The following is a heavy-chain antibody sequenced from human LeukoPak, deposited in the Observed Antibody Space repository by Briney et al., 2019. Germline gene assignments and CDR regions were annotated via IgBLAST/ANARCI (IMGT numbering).Heavy chain of an antibody. CDR2: INWNGGST. D-gene: IGHD3-10*01. CDR3: VLTSGSGSYRGYLNY. V-gene: IGHV3-20*01. CDR1: GFTFDDYG. Sequence: GWSLRLSCVASGFTFDDYGNGWVRRAPGKGLEWVSGINWNGGSTDYADSVKGRFTIPRDNAKNSVYLQMSSLRVEDTALYHCVLTSGSGSYRGYLNYWGQGTLVTVSS. J-gene: IGHJ4*02.